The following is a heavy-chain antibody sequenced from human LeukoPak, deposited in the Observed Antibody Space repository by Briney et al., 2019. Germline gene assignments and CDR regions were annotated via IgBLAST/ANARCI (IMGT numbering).Heavy chain of an antibody. CDR2: FDPEDGET. J-gene: IGHJ5*02. V-gene: IGHV1-24*01. CDR1: GYTLTELS. CDR3: ATGPAITMVRGVIRSGFDP. Sequence: ASVKVSCKVSGYTLTELSMHWVRQAPGKGLEWMGGFDPEDGETIYAQKFQGRVTMTEDTSTDTAYMELSSLRSEDTAVYYCATGPAITMVRGVIRSGFDPWAQGTLVTVSS. D-gene: IGHD3-10*01.